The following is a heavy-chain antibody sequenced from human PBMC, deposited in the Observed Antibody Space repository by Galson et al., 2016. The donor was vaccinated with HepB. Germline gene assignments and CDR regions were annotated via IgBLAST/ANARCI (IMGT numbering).Heavy chain of an antibody. CDR1: GYSFTSYW. CDR3: ARLNYYDSSGYTIDAFDI. J-gene: IGHJ3*02. CDR2: IYPGDSDT. V-gene: IGHV5-51*01. D-gene: IGHD3-22*01. Sequence: QSGAEVKKPGESLKISCKGSGYSFTSYWIGWVRQMPGKGLEWMGIIYPGDSDTRYSPSFQGQVTISADKSISTAYLQWSSLKASDTAMYYCARLNYYDSSGYTIDAFDIWGQGTMVTVSS.